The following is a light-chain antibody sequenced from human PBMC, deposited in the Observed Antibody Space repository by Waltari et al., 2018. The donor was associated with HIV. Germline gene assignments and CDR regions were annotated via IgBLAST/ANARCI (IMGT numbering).Light chain of an antibody. V-gene: IGKV1-39*01. CDR1: QIISNY. J-gene: IGKJ1*01. CDR2: AAA. Sequence: DNQMTQSPSSLSASVGDRVTITCRASQIISNYLNWYQQKPGKAPKLLIYAAATLQSGVPSRFSGSGSGTDFTLIISSLQPEDFATYYCQQSYSTTWTFGQGTKVEIK. CDR3: QQSYSTTWT.